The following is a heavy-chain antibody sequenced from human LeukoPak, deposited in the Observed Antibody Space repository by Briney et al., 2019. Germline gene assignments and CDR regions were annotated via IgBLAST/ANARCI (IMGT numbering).Heavy chain of an antibody. J-gene: IGHJ3*02. CDR3: ARIGCGGGSCYSQRGAFDI. CDR2: IYYSVTT. V-gene: IGHV4-39*07. D-gene: IGHD2-15*01. Sequence: TSETLSLTCTVSGGSISGSSYYWAWIRQPPGKGLEWIGSIYYSVTTYYNPSLESRVTISVDTSKNQFSLKVTSVTAADTALYYCARIGCGGGSCYSQRGAFDIWANGQWSPSLQ. CDR1: GGSISGSSYY.